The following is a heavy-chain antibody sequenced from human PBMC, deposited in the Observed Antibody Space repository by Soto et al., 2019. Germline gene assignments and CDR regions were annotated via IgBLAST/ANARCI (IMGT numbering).Heavy chain of an antibody. CDR3: VRDLRMPLEY. CDR2: ITNSGDVS. CDR1: GFPFSAWA. V-gene: IGHV3-23*01. D-gene: IGHD2-2*01. Sequence: EVQLLESGGGLEQPGNSLRLSCAASGFPFSAWAMAWVRQVPGKGLEWVSMITNSGDVSYYPDSVKGRFTLSRDNSKGTLSLRMDNLRAEAPAIYYCVRDLRMPLEYWGQGTPVTVSS. J-gene: IGHJ4*02.